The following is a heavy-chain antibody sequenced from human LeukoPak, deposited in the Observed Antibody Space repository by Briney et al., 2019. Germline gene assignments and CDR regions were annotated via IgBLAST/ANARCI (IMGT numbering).Heavy chain of an antibody. CDR2: IIPIFGTA. V-gene: IGHV1-69*13. D-gene: IGHD3-22*01. J-gene: IGHJ4*02. CDR3: ALYYYDSSGYYPFDY. CDR1: GGTFSSYA. Sequence: SVKVSCKASGGTFSSYAISWVRQAPGQGLGWMGGIIPIFGTANYAQKFQSRVTITADESTSTAYMELSSLRSEDTAVYYCALYYYDSSGYYPFDYWGQGTLVTVSS.